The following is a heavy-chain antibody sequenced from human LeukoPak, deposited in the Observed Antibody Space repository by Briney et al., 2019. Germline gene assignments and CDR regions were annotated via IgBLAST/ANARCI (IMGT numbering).Heavy chain of an antibody. CDR3: ARRSDWGSWYFDY. Sequence: ASVKVSCKAPGYTFTSYAMHWVRQAPGQRLEWMGWINAGNGNTKYSQKFQGRVTITRDTSASTAYMELSSLRSEDTAVYYCARRSDWGSWYFDYWGQGTLVTVSS. D-gene: IGHD7-27*01. V-gene: IGHV1-3*01. CDR1: GYTFTSYA. CDR2: INAGNGNT. J-gene: IGHJ4*02.